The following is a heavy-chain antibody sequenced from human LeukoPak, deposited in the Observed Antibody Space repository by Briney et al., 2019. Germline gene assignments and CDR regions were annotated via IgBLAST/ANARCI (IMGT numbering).Heavy chain of an antibody. V-gene: IGHV1-18*04. Sequence: GASVKVSCKASGYTFTDYYLHWVRQAPGQGFEWMGWISTSNANTNYAKKFQGRVTLTTDTSTSTVYMELRSLRSDDTAVYYCARDYRSWINWFDPWGQGTLVTVSS. J-gene: IGHJ5*02. CDR3: ARDYRSWINWFDP. CDR1: GYTFTDYY. CDR2: ISTSNANT. D-gene: IGHD6-19*01.